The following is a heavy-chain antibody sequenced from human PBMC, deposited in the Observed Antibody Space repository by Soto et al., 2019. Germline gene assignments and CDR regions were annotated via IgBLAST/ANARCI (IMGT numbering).Heavy chain of an antibody. J-gene: IGHJ4*02. CDR3: ARVSGTLERYSDLDY. V-gene: IGHV3-21*06. D-gene: IGHD3-10*01. CDR2: ISPRSYYI. Sequence: EVQLVESGGGLVKPGGSLRLSCAASGFIFSSYSMNWVRQAPGKGLEWVSSISPRSYYIYFADSMRGRFTISRDNAQNSLYLHMNNLRAEDTAVYHCARVSGTLERYSDLDYWGQGTLVTVSS. CDR1: GFIFSSYS.